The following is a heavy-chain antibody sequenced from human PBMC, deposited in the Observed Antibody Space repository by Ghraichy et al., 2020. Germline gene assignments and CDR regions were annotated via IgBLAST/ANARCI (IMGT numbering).Heavy chain of an antibody. Sequence: SETLSLTCTVSGGSISSYYWSWIRQPPGKGLEWIGYIYYTGSTNYNPSLESLVTISVDPFKNQFSLKMNSVTAADTAVYYCATEAGGNSPYNWFDPWGQGTLVTVSS. CDR1: GGSISSYY. CDR3: ATEAGGNSPYNWFDP. J-gene: IGHJ5*02. D-gene: IGHD4-23*01. CDR2: IYYTGST. V-gene: IGHV4-59*01.